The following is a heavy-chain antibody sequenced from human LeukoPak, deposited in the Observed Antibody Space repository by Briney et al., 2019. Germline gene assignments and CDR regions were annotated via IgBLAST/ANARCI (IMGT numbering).Heavy chain of an antibody. CDR1: GFAFSSYS. D-gene: IGHD3-22*01. Sequence: GGSLRLSCAASGFAFSSYSMNWVRQAPGEGLKWVSYISSSSSTIYYADSVKGRFTISRDNAKNSLYLQMNSLRAEDTAVYFCAKRGVVIRVILVGFHKEAYYFDSWGQGALVTVSS. J-gene: IGHJ4*02. V-gene: IGHV3-48*04. CDR3: AKRGVVIRVILVGFHKEAYYFDS. CDR2: ISSSSSTI.